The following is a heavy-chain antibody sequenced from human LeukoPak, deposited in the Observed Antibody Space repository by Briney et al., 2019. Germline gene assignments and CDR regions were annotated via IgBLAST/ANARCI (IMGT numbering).Heavy chain of an antibody. CDR1: GYTFTSYY. Sequence: ASVKVSCKASGYTFTSYYMHWVRQAPGQGLEWMGIINPSGGSTSYAQKFQGRVTMTRDTSTSTVYMELSSLRSEDTAVYYCARDRNLDSSGWYFGYWGQGTLVTVPS. V-gene: IGHV1-46*03. J-gene: IGHJ4*02. CDR3: ARDRNLDSSGWYFGY. CDR2: INPSGGST. D-gene: IGHD6-19*01.